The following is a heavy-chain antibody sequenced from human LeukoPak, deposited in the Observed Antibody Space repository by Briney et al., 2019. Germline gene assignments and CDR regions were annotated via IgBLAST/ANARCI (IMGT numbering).Heavy chain of an antibody. Sequence: PSETLSLTCTVSGGSISSYYWSWIRQPPGKGLEWIGYIYYSGSTNYNPSLKSRVTISVDTSKNQFSLKLGSVTAADTAVYYCARGSPYGDYRYFDYWGQGTLVTVSS. D-gene: IGHD4-17*01. V-gene: IGHV4-59*01. CDR2: IYYSGST. CDR3: ARGSPYGDYRYFDY. CDR1: GGSISSYY. J-gene: IGHJ4*02.